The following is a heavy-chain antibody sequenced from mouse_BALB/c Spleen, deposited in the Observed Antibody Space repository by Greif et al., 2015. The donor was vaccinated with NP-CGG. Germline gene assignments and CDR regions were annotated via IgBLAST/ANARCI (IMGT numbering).Heavy chain of an antibody. D-gene: IGHD2-1*01. CDR2: IYPGGGYT. V-gene: IGHV1-63*02. CDR1: GYTFTNYW. J-gene: IGHJ2*01. CDR3: ARGGGNYAYYFDC. Sequence: VKVVESGAELVRPGTSVKISCKASGYTFTNYWLGWVKQRPGHGLEWIGDIYPGGGYTNYNEKFKGKATLTADTSSSTAYMQLSSLTSEDSAVYFCARGGGNYAYYFDCWGQGTTLTVSS.